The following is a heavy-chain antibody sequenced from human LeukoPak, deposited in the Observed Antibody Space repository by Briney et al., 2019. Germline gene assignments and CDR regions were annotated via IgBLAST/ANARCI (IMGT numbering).Heavy chain of an antibody. CDR3: ARGRYCSGGSCHYFDY. Sequence: GGSLRLSCAASGLTFSSYWMNWVRQASGKGLEWVANIKHDGSENYYVDSVKGRFTISRDNAKNSLYLQMNSLRAEDTAVYYCARGRYCSGGSCHYFDYWGQGTLVTVSS. J-gene: IGHJ4*02. D-gene: IGHD2-15*01. CDR2: IKHDGSEN. CDR1: GLTFSSYW. V-gene: IGHV3-7*01.